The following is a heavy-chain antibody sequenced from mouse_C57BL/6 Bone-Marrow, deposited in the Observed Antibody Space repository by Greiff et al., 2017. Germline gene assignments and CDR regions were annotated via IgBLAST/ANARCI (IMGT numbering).Heavy chain of an antibody. Sequence: EVKLMESGGGLVQPKGSLKLSCAASGFSFNTYAMNWVRQAPGKGLEWVARIRSKRNNYATYYADSVKDRFTISRDDSESMLYLQMNNLKTEDTAMYYCVRQGGCLRGAMDYWGQGTSVTVSS. CDR2: IRSKRNNYAT. V-gene: IGHV10-1*01. J-gene: IGHJ4*01. CDR3: VRQGGCLRGAMDY. D-gene: IGHD2-2*01. CDR1: GFSFNTYA.